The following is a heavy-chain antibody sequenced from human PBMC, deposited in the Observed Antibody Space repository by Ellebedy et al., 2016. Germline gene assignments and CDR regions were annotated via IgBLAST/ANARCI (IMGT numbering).Heavy chain of an antibody. V-gene: IGHV3-53*01. CDR1: GFTVSSNY. Sequence: GGSLRLXXAASGFTVSSNYMSWVRQAPGKGLEWVSVIYSGGSTYYADSVKGRFTISRDNSKNTLYLQMNSLRAEDTAVYYCALEYSGSYYDYWGQGTLVTVSS. CDR2: IYSGGST. D-gene: IGHD1-26*01. J-gene: IGHJ4*02. CDR3: ALEYSGSYYDY.